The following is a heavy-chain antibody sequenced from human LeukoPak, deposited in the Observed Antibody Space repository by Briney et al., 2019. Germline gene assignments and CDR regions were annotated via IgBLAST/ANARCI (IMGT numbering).Heavy chain of an antibody. CDR2: IKQDGSEK. J-gene: IGHJ4*02. Sequence: GGSLRLSCAASGFTFSSYWMSWVRQAPGKGLEWVANIKQDGSEKYYVDSVKGRFTISRDNAKNSLYLQMSILRAEDTAVYYCARDTYDSSGYYAHLDYWGQGTLVTVSS. CDR1: GFTFSSYW. D-gene: IGHD3-22*01. CDR3: ARDTYDSSGYYAHLDY. V-gene: IGHV3-7*01.